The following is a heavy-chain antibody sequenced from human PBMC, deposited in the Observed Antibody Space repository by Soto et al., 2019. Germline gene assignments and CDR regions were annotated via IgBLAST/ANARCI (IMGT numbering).Heavy chain of an antibody. J-gene: IGHJ6*02. CDR3: ARGDSTDCSNGVCFFFYNHDMDV. Sequence: QVQLVQSGAEVKKPGASVKVSCKASGYSFTDYHIHWVRQAPGQGLEWLGRINPKSGGTSTAQKFQGWVTMTTDTSISTASIELTRLTSDDTAIYYCARGDSTDCSNGVCFFFYNHDMDVWGQGTTVTVSS. D-gene: IGHD2-8*01. CDR1: GYSFTDYH. CDR2: INPKSGGT. V-gene: IGHV1-2*04.